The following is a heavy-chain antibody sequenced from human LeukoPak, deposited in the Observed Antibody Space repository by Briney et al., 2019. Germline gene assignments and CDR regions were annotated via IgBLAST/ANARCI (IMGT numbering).Heavy chain of an antibody. CDR1: GGSISSYY. CDR3: AGDRGRTQDGLYC. D-gene: IGHD3-10*01. Sequence: ASETLSLTCTVSGGSISSYYWSWIRQPAGKGLERIGRIYTSGSTNYNPSLKSRVTMSVDTSNNQFSLKLSSVTAATTAEYYCAGDRGRTQDGLYCWGQVTLASVSS. V-gene: IGHV4-4*07. CDR2: IYTSGST. J-gene: IGHJ4*02.